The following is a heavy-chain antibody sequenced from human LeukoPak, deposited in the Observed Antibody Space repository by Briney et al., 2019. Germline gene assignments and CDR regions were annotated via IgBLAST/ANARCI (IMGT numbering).Heavy chain of an antibody. D-gene: IGHD3-22*01. J-gene: IGHJ4*02. Sequence: SETLSLTCAVSGGSISSSNWWSWVRQPPGKGLEWIGEIYHSGSTNYNPSLKSRVTISVDKSKNQFSLKLSSVTAADTAVYYCARGQYDSSGRHFDYWGQGTLVTVSS. CDR2: IYHSGST. V-gene: IGHV4-4*02. CDR1: GGSISSSNW. CDR3: ARGQYDSSGRHFDY.